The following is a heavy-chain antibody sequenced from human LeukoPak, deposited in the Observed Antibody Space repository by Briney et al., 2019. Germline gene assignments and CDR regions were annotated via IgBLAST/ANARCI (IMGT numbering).Heavy chain of an antibody. CDR2: IYYSGTT. Sequence: SETLSLTCIVSGDSISSSSYYWGWIRQPPGKGLEWIGSIYYSGTTYYNPSLKSRVTISVDTSKTQFSLKLSSVAAADTAVYYCARARNPYYFDSSGYYSGFDYWGQGTLVTVSS. CDR1: GDSISSSSYY. J-gene: IGHJ4*02. D-gene: IGHD3-22*01. CDR3: ARARNPYYFDSSGYYSGFDY. V-gene: IGHV4-39*07.